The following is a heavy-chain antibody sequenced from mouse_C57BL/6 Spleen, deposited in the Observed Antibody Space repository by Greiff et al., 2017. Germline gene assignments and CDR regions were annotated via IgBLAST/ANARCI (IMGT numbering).Heavy chain of an antibody. D-gene: IGHD1-3*01. Sequence: VQLQQSGPELVKPGASVKISCKASGYAFSSSWMNWVKQRPGKGLEWIGRIYPGDGDTNYNGKFKGKATLTADKSSSTAYMQLSRLTSEDSAVYFCASNYYFGYWGQGTTLTVSS. CDR3: ASNYYFGY. CDR2: IYPGDGDT. V-gene: IGHV1-82*01. CDR1: GYAFSSSW. J-gene: IGHJ2*01.